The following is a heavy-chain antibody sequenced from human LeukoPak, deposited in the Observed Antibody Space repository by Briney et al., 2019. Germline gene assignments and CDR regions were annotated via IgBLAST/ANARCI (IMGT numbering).Heavy chain of an antibody. D-gene: IGHD5-24*01. J-gene: IGHJ3*02. CDR2: ISTDSTYT. Sequence: GGSLRLSCAASGFTFSSYPMTWVRQALGKGLEWVSIISTDSTYTFYAHSVKGRFTISRDNSKDTLYLQMSSLRVEDTAVYFCAKDHGDAFDIWGQGTMVTVSS. CDR3: AKDHGDAFDI. CDR1: GFTFSSYP. V-gene: IGHV3-23*01.